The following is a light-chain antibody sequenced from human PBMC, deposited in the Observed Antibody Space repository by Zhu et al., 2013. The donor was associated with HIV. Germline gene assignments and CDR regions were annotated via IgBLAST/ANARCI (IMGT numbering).Light chain of an antibody. V-gene: IGLV8-61*01. CDR2: STN. CDR3: VLYMGSGIPYV. CDR1: SGSVSTSYY. J-gene: IGLJ1*01. Sequence: QTVVTQEPSFSVSPGGTVTLTCGLSSGSVSTSYYPSWYQQTPGQAPRTLIYSTNTRSSGVPDRFSGSILGNKAALTITGAQADDESDYYCVLYMGSGIPYVFGTGTKVTVL.